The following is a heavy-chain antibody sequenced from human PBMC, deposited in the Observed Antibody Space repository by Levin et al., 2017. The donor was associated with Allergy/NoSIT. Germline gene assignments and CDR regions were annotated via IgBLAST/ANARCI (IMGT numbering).Heavy chain of an antibody. J-gene: IGHJ4*02. V-gene: IGHV3-23*01. D-gene: IGHD4-17*01. Sequence: LSLTCAASGFTFSSYAMSWVRQAPGKGLEWVSAISGSGGSTYYADSVKGRFTISRDNSKNTLYLQMNSLRAEDTAVYYCAKAPLNYGDYVDYFDYWGQGTLVTVSS. CDR1: GFTFSSYA. CDR2: ISGSGGST. CDR3: AKAPLNYGDYVDYFDY.